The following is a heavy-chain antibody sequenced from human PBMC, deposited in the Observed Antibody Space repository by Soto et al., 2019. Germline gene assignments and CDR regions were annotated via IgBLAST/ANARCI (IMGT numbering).Heavy chain of an antibody. Sequence: GGSLRLSCAASGFTFSSYAMSWVRQAPGKGLEWVSAISGSGGSTYYADSVKGRFTISGDNSKNTLYLQMNSLRAEDTAVYYCAKGRNYDYVWGSYLAHWGQGTLVTVSP. CDR1: GFTFSSYA. D-gene: IGHD3-16*01. CDR3: AKGRNYDYVWGSYLAH. CDR2: ISGSGGST. J-gene: IGHJ4*02. V-gene: IGHV3-23*01.